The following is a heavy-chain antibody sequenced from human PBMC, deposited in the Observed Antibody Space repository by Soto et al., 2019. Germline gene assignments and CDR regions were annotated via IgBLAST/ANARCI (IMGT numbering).Heavy chain of an antibody. CDR3: ARVDVLLWFGELFSYYYYYYMDV. CDR1: GFTFSSYW. J-gene: IGHJ6*03. D-gene: IGHD3-10*01. V-gene: IGHV3-7*01. Sequence: GGSLRLSCAASGFTFSSYWMSWVRQAPGKGLEWVANIKQDGSEKYYVDSVKGRFTISRDNAKNSLYLQMNSLRAEDTAVYYSARVDVLLWFGELFSYYYYYYMDVWGKGTTVTVSS. CDR2: IKQDGSEK.